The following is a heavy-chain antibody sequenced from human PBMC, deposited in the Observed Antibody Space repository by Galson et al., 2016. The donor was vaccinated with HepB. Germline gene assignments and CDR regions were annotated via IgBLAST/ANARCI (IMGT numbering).Heavy chain of an antibody. CDR2: IDDSGET. Sequence: SETLSLTCAVSGGTFRHYSWGWIRQSPGTGLELIGEIDDSGETTYNPSLKSRVSISLDTSKNQFSLNLTSVAAADTAVYSCARVLWKGRFDPWGQGSRVTVSS. CDR3: ARVLWKGRFDP. D-gene: IGHD2-21*01. CDR1: GGTFRHYS. V-gene: IGHV4-34*01. J-gene: IGHJ5*02.